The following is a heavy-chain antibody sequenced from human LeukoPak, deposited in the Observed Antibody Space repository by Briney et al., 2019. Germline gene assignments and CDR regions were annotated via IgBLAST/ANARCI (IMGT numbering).Heavy chain of an antibody. J-gene: IGHJ3*02. D-gene: IGHD2/OR15-2a*01. CDR3: AKKYSNSLAAFDI. Sequence: GGSLRLSCAASGFTFSIYAMSWVRQAPGKGLEWVSATTASGGSTYYADSVRGRFTISRDNSKDTLYLQMNSLRAEDAAVYYCAKKYSNSLAAFDIWGXGXMVTVSS. CDR1: GFTFSIYA. CDR2: TTASGGST. V-gene: IGHV3-23*01.